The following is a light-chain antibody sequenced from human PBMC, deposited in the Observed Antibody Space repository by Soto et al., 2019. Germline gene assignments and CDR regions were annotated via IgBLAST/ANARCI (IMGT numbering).Light chain of an antibody. Sequence: DIQMTPSPSTLSGSVGDRATITCRASQPISSWLAWYQQKPGKAPKLLIYKGSTLKSGVPSRFSGSGSGTEFTLTISSLQPDDLATYYCQHYNSYSEAFGQGTKVELK. V-gene: IGKV1-5*03. CDR2: KGS. CDR3: QHYNSYSEA. J-gene: IGKJ1*01. CDR1: QPISSW.